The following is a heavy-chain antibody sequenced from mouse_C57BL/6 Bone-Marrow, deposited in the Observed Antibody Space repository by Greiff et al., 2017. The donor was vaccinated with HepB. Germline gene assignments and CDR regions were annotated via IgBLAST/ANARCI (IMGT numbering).Heavy chain of an antibody. V-gene: IGHV1-69*01. Sequence: QVQLQQPGAELVMPGASVKLSCKASGYTFTSYWMHWVKQRPGQGLEWIGEIDPSDSYTNYNQKFKGKSTLTVDKSSSTAYMQLSSLTSEDSAVYYCARWLLRAMDYRGQGTSVTVSS. CDR1: GYTFTSYW. CDR3: ARWLLRAMDY. J-gene: IGHJ4*01. CDR2: IDPSDSYT. D-gene: IGHD2-3*01.